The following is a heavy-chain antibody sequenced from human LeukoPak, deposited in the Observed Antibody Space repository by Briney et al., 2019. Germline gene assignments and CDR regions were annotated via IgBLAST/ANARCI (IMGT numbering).Heavy chain of an antibody. Sequence: GGSLRLSCSASGFTFSSYAMSWVRQAPGKGLEWVSAISSSGGSTYYADSVKGRFTISRDNSKNTLYLQMNSLRAEDTAVYYCAKVWDTYYYDSSGSFDYWGQGTLVTVSS. CDR3: AKVWDTYYYDSSGSFDY. J-gene: IGHJ4*02. CDR1: GFTFSSYA. V-gene: IGHV3-23*01. D-gene: IGHD3-22*01. CDR2: ISSSGGST.